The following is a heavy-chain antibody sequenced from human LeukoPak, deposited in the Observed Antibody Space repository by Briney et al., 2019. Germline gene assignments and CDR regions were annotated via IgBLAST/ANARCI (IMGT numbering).Heavy chain of an antibody. Sequence: GGSLRLSCAASGFTLSSYAMTWVRQAPGKGLEWVSAIGGSGGSTYFADSVKGRFTISRDTSKNTLYLQMNSLRAEDTAVYFCARNSGGATGPLNYWGQGTLVTVSS. J-gene: IGHJ4*02. CDR3: ARNSGGATGPLNY. V-gene: IGHV3-23*01. D-gene: IGHD1-26*01. CDR2: IGGSGGST. CDR1: GFTLSSYA.